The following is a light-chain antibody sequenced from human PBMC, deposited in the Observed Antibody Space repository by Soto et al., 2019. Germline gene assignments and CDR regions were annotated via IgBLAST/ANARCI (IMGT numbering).Light chain of an antibody. CDR3: SSYAGSNNLV. Sequence: QSALTQPPSASGSPGQSVTISCTGTSSDVGGYNYVSWYQQHPGKAPKLMIYEVSNRPSGVPDRFSGSKSGNTASLTVSGLQAEDEDDYYCSSYAGSNNLVFGGGTQRPV. J-gene: IGLJ2*01. CDR1: SSDVGGYNY. V-gene: IGLV2-8*01. CDR2: EVS.